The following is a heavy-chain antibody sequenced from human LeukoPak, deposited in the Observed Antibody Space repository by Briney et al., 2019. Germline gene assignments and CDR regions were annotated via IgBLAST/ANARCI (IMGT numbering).Heavy chain of an antibody. CDR1: GYIFTNYW. D-gene: IGHD3-22*01. Sequence: GASLQISCQVSGYIFTNYWIGWVRRMPGKGLESMGIIYPADSDTRYSPSFQGQVTISADKSISTAHLQWSSLKASDTAMYYCARHYRPRGSPNYYDSSGSTPLDYWGQGTLVTVSS. J-gene: IGHJ4*02. V-gene: IGHV5-51*01. CDR3: ARHYRPRGSPNYYDSSGSTPLDY. CDR2: IYPADSDT.